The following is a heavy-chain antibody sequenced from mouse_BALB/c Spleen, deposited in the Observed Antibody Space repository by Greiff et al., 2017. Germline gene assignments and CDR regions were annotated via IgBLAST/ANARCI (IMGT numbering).Heavy chain of an antibody. Sequence: VKLMESGAELARPGASVKMSCKASGYTFTSYTMHWVKQRPGQGLEWIGYINPSSGYTNYNQKFKDKATLTADKSSSTAYMQLSSLTSEDSAVYYCARSRGSGYPFAYWGQGTLVTVSA. D-gene: IGHD3-1*01. CDR3: ARSRGSGYPFAY. J-gene: IGHJ3*01. CDR2: INPSSGYT. CDR1: GYTFTSYT. V-gene: IGHV1-4*01.